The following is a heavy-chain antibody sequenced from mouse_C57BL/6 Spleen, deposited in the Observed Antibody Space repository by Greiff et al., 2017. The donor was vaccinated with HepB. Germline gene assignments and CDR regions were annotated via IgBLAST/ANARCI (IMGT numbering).Heavy chain of an antibody. D-gene: IGHD1-1*02. CDR1: GFNIKNTY. J-gene: IGHJ4*01. Sequence: EVKLVESVAELVRPGASVKLSCTASGFNIKNTYMHWVKQRPEQGLEWIGRIDPANGNTKYAPKFQGKATITADTSSNTAYLQLSSLTSEDTAIYYCARGVLWEGHAMDYWGQGTSVTVSS. V-gene: IGHV14-3*01. CDR3: ARGVLWEGHAMDY. CDR2: IDPANGNT.